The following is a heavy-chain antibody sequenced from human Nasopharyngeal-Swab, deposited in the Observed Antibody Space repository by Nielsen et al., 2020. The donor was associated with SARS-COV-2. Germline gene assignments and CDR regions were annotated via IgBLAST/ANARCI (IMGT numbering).Heavy chain of an antibody. CDR1: GGSITSSNY. CDR3: AKELHSTHAFDF. Sequence: SETLSLTCVVSGGSITSSNYWSWVRQSPGKGLEWIAEIYHTGDTYLNPSLSSRVTISVDKSNNQFSLKLSSVPAADTAVYFCAKELHSTHAFDFWGQGTMVTVSS. CDR2: IYHTGDT. V-gene: IGHV4-4*02. J-gene: IGHJ3*01.